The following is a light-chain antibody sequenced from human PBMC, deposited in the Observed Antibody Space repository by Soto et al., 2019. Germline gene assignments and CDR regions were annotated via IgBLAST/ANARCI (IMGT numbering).Light chain of an antibody. CDR3: QQYGGSHGVT. Sequence: EIVLTQSPGTLPLSPGERATLSCRASQSVSSSYLAWYQQISGQAPRLLIYGASSRATGIPDRFSGSGSGTDFTLTISILEPQDFGVYYGQQYGGSHGVTFGGGTKVEIK. CDR2: GAS. V-gene: IGKV3-20*01. CDR1: QSVSSSY. J-gene: IGKJ4*01.